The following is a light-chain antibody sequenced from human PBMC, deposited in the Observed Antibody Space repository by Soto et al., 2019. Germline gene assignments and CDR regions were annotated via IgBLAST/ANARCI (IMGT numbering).Light chain of an antibody. V-gene: IGKV2-28*01. CDR2: LGS. CDR1: QSLLHINGYNY. Sequence: DIVMTQSQLSLPVTPGATASISCRSSQSLLHINGYNYLDWYLQKPGQSPQLLIYLGSNRASAVPDRFSGSGSGTDFTLKISRVEAEDVGDYYCMQALREWTCGQGTKVEIK. J-gene: IGKJ1*01. CDR3: MQALREWT.